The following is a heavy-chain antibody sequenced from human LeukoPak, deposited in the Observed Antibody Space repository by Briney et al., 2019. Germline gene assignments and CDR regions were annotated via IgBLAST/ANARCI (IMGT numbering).Heavy chain of an antibody. V-gene: IGHV3-23*01. Sequence: GGSLRLSCAASGFTFSSYAMRWVRQAPGKGLEWVSAISGSGDSTYYGDSVKGRFTISRDNSKNTLYLQMNSLRAEDTAVYYCASPISGYDAFDIWGQGTMVTVSS. CDR3: ASPISGYDAFDI. CDR2: ISGSGDST. D-gene: IGHD5-12*01. CDR1: GFTFSSYA. J-gene: IGHJ3*02.